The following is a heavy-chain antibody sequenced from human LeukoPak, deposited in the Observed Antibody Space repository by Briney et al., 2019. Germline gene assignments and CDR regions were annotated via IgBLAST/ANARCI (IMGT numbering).Heavy chain of an antibody. V-gene: IGHV3-30-3*01. CDR3: ARERGYRSGWFPPGY. D-gene: IGHD6-19*01. CDR2: ISYDGSNK. CDR1: GFTFSSYA. Sequence: PGGSLRLSCAASGFTFSSYAMHWVRQAPGKGLEWVAVISYDGSNKYYADSVKGRFTISRDNSKNTLYLQMNSLRAEDTAVYYCARERGYRSGWFPPGYWGQGTLVTVSS. J-gene: IGHJ4*02.